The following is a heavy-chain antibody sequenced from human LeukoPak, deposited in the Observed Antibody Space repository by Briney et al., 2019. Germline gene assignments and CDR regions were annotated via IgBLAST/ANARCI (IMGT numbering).Heavy chain of an antibody. V-gene: IGHV3-7*01. Sequence: GGSLRLSCAASGFMFNNYWMNWVRQAPGKGLEWVANINGDGSESHSVDSVEGRLTISRDNAKNSLYLQMNSLRGEDTAVYYCARKGGIYCNDGCFHDAFDIWGQGTTVTVSS. CDR1: GFMFNNYW. CDR2: INGDGSES. CDR3: ARKGGIYCNDGCFHDAFDI. J-gene: IGHJ3*02. D-gene: IGHD2/OR15-2a*01.